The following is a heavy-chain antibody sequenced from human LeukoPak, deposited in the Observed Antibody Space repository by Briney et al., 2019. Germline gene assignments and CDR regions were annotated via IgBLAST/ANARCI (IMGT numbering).Heavy chain of an antibody. CDR3: ARDRDRFLPTYGMDV. Sequence: GGSLRLSCAASGFTFSSYSMNWVRQAPGEGLEWVSYISSSSSTIYYADSVKGRFTISRDNAKNSLYLQMNSLRAEDTAVYYCARDRDRFLPTYGMDVWGQGTTVTVSS. CDR1: GFTFSSYS. J-gene: IGHJ6*02. D-gene: IGHD3-3*01. CDR2: ISSSSSTI. V-gene: IGHV3-48*01.